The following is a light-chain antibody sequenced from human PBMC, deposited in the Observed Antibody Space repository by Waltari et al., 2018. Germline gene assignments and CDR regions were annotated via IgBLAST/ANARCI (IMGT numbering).Light chain of an antibody. CDR1: GRDICSSKY. Sequence: QSALTQPASVSGSPGQSITISCSGFGRDICSSKYVSWYQQHPGKAPTLMIYEVTYRPSGVSDRFSGSKSGNTASLTISGLQAEDEADYFCCTYTSSDTRVFGTGTKVTVL. V-gene: IGLV2-14*03. CDR3: CTYTSSDTRV. CDR2: EVT. J-gene: IGLJ1*01.